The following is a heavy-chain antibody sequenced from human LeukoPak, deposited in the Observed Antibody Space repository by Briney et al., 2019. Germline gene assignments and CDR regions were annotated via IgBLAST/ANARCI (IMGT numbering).Heavy chain of an antibody. CDR3: VKAYGGNPDDAFDI. CDR2: ISSNGGST. J-gene: IGHJ3*02. V-gene: IGHV3-64D*09. D-gene: IGHD4-23*01. Sequence: PGGSLRLSCSASGFTFSSYAMHWVRQAPGKGLEYVSAISSNGGSTYYADSVKGRFTISRDNSKNTLYLQMSSLRAEDTAVYYCVKAYGGNPDDAFDIWGQGTMVTVSS. CDR1: GFTFSSYA.